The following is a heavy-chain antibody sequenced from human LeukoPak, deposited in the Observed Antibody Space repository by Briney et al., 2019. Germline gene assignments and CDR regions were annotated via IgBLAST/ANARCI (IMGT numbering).Heavy chain of an antibody. D-gene: IGHD4-17*01. CDR3: ARVASGGDYVYGGAFDI. Sequence: GGSLRLSCAASGFTFSSNYMSWVRQAPGKGLEWVSVIYSGGSTYYADSVKGRFTISRDNSKNTLYLQMNSLRAEDTAVYYCARVASGGDYVYGGAFDIWDQGTMVTVSS. CDR1: GFTFSSNY. V-gene: IGHV3-53*01. J-gene: IGHJ3*02. CDR2: IYSGGST.